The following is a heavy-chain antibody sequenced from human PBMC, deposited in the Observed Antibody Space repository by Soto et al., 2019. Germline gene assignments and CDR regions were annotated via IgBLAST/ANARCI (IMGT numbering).Heavy chain of an antibody. CDR1: GGSIRSGDYY. CDR3: ARAFDDSSGYYGGLGY. J-gene: IGHJ4*02. CDR2: MYYSGST. V-gene: IGHV4-30-4*01. Sequence: SLTCTVSGGSIRSGDYYWSWIRQPPGKGLEWIGYMYYSGSTYYNPSLKSRVTISVDTSKNQFSLKLNSVTAADTAVYYCARAFDDSSGYYGGLGYWGQGTLVTVSS. D-gene: IGHD3-22*01.